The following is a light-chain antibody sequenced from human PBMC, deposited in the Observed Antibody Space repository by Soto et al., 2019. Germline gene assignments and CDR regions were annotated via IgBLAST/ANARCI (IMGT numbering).Light chain of an antibody. Sequence: QSVLTQPASVSGSPGQSITSSCTGTSSDVGGYNSVSWYQQHPGKAPKLMIYEVSNRPSGVSHRFSGSKSGNTASLTSSGLQAEDEADYYCSSYTTSRTLLYVFGTGTKVTVL. V-gene: IGLV2-14*01. J-gene: IGLJ1*01. CDR1: SSDVGGYNS. CDR3: SSYTTSRTLLYV. CDR2: EVS.